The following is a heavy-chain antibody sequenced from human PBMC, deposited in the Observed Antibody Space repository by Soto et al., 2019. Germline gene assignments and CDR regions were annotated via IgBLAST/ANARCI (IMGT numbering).Heavy chain of an antibody. Sequence: SETLSLTCTVSGGSVSSGSYYWSWIRQPPGKGLEWIGYIYYSGSTNYNPSLKSRVTISVDTSKNQFSLKLSSVTAADTAVYYCAGGRGVDAFDIWGQGTMVTVSS. CDR1: GGSVSSGSYY. V-gene: IGHV4-61*01. CDR2: IYYSGST. CDR3: AGGRGVDAFDI. D-gene: IGHD3-10*01. J-gene: IGHJ3*02.